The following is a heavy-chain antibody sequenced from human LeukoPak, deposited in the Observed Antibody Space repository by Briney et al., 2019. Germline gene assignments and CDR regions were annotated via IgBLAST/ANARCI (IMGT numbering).Heavy chain of an antibody. J-gene: IGHJ6*03. CDR3: ARGLYQRGFYYYYYMDV. Sequence: SETLSLTCAVYGGSFSGYYWRWIRQPPGRGLEWIGEINHSGSTNYNPSLKSRVTISVDTSKNQFSLKLSSVTAADTAVYYCARGLYQRGFYYYYYMDVWGKGTTVTVSS. V-gene: IGHV4-34*01. CDR1: GGSFSGYY. CDR2: INHSGST. D-gene: IGHD2-8*01.